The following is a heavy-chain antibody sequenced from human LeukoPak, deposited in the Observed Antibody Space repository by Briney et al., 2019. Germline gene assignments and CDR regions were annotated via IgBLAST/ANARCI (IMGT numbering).Heavy chain of an antibody. CDR1: GFAFSSYA. CDR2: ISGSGAST. CDR3: ARGIILGSGWCFDY. J-gene: IGHJ4*02. V-gene: IGHV3-23*01. D-gene: IGHD6-19*01. Sequence: GGSLRLSCAASGFAFSSYAMSWVRQAPGKGLEWVSRISGSGASTNYADSVKGRFSISRDNSKNTLYLQMNSLRAEDTAVYYCARGIILGSGWCFDYWGQGTLVTVSS.